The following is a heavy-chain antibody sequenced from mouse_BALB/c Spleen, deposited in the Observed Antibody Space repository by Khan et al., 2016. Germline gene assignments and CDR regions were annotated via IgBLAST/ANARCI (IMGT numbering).Heavy chain of an antibody. CDR3: ARRRGYFSAIDY. Sequence: QIQLVQSGPELKKPGETVKISCKASGYTFTNYGMNWVQQAPGKGLKWMGWINTYTGEPTYADDFKGRLAFSLETSASTAYLQINNLKNEDMATYFCARRRGYFSAIDYWGQGTSVTVSS. CDR1: GYTFTNYG. J-gene: IGHJ4*01. V-gene: IGHV9-1*02. CDR2: INTYTGEP. D-gene: IGHD2-3*01.